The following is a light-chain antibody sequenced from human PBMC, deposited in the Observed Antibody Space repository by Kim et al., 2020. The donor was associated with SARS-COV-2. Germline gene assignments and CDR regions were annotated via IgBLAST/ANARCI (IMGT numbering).Light chain of an antibody. V-gene: IGLV2-11*03. CDR2: DVS. CDR3: CSYAGSYTV. CDR1: SNDVGGYNY. J-gene: IGLJ2*01. Sequence: PGQSVTISCTGTSNDVGGYNYVSWYQQHPGKAPKLMIYDVSNRPSGVPERFSGSKSGNTASLTISGLQPEDEADYYCCSYAGSYTVFGGGTKLTVL.